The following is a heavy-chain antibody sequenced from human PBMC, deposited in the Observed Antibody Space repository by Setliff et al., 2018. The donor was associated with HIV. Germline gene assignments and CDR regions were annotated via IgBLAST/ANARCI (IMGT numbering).Heavy chain of an antibody. Sequence: GASVKVSCKASGYTFTSYYMHWVRQAPGQGLEWMGIINPSGGSTSYAQKFQGRVTITRDTSASTAYMEMRGLRSEDTAVYYCARVAGIQIWLQENYFDYWGQGTLVTVSS. D-gene: IGHD5-18*01. CDR3: ARVAGIQIWLQENYFDY. V-gene: IGHV1-46*01. J-gene: IGHJ4*02. CDR1: GYTFTSYY. CDR2: INPSGGST.